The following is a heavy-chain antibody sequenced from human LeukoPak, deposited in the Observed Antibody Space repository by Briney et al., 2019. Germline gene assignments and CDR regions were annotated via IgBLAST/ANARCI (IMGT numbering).Heavy chain of an antibody. CDR2: IKQDGSEK. V-gene: IGHV3-7*01. Sequence: GGSLRRSCAASGFTFSSYWMSWVRQAPGKGLEWVANIKQDGSEKYYVDSVKGRFTISRDNAKNSLYLQMNSLRAEDTAVYYCARDSSGWYPNWFDPWGQGTLVTVSS. CDR3: ARDSSGWYPNWFDP. J-gene: IGHJ5*02. CDR1: GFTFSSYW. D-gene: IGHD6-19*01.